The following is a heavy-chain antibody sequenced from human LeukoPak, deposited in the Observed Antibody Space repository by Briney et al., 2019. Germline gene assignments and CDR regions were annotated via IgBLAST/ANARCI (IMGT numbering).Heavy chain of an antibody. CDR2: ISWNSGSI. J-gene: IGHJ5*02. CDR1: GFTFDDYA. CDR3: ARDYVSGSFGP. Sequence: GRSLRLSCAASGFTFDDYAMHWVRQAPGKGLEWVSGISWNSGSIGYADSVKGRFTISRDNAKNTVCLQMNSLRAEDTAVYYCARDYVSGSFGPWGQGTLVTVSS. V-gene: IGHV3-9*01. D-gene: IGHD3-10*01.